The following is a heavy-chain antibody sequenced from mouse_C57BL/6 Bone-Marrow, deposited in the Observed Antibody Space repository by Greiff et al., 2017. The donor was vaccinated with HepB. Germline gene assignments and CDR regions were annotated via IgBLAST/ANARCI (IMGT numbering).Heavy chain of an antibody. J-gene: IGHJ1*03. CDR1: GFTFSDYG. CDR2: ISSGSSTI. Sequence: EVKLMESGGGLVKPGGSLKLSCAASGFTFSDYGMHWVRQAPEKGLEWVAYISSGSSTIYYADTVKGRFTISRDNAKNTLFLQMTSLRSEDTAMYYCANTWDFDVWGTGTTVTVSS. CDR3: ANTWDFDV. V-gene: IGHV5-17*01.